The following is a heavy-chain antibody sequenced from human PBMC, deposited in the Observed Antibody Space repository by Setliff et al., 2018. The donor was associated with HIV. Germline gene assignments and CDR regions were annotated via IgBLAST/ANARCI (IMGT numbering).Heavy chain of an antibody. D-gene: IGHD2-8*01. CDR3: AKEGGSHCTKGVCFPTNWLDS. Sequence: ASVKVSCKASGDTSTIHYIHWVRQAPGQGLEWMGIMNKDGVGTTYAQKFQGRVTLTRDRSTNTVYMDLNSLRSGDTAVYYCAKEGGSHCTKGVCFPTNWLDSWGQGTLVTVSS. J-gene: IGHJ5*01. V-gene: IGHV1-46*01. CDR2: MNKDGVGT. CDR1: GDTSTIHY.